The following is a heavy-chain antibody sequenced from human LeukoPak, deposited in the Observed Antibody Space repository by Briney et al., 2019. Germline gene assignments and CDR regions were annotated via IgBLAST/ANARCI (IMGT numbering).Heavy chain of an antibody. CDR1: GGSISSSSYY. Sequence: SETLSLTCTVSGGSISSSSYYWGWIRQPPGKGLEWIGEIYHSGSTNYNPSLKSRVTISVDKSKNQFSLKLSSVTAADTAVYYCARVSTFFWSGRAHYGMDVWGQGTTVTVSS. D-gene: IGHD3-3*01. CDR3: ARVSTFFWSGRAHYGMDV. V-gene: IGHV4-39*07. J-gene: IGHJ6*02. CDR2: IYHSGST.